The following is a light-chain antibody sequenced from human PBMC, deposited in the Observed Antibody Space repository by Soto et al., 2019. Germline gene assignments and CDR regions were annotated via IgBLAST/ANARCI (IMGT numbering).Light chain of an antibody. J-gene: IGLJ3*02. CDR3: CSSVGGPIWV. CDR2: EVN. V-gene: IGLV2-23*02. CDR1: SSDVGTYDR. Sequence: QSALTQPASVSGSPGQSITISCTGTSSDVGTYDRVSWYQQHPCKAPTLMIYEVNKRPSGVSNRFSGSKSGNTASLTISGLQAEDEADYYCCSSVGGPIWVFGGGTKLTVL.